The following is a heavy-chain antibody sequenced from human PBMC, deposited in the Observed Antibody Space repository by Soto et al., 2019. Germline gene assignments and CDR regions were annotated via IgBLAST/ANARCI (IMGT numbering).Heavy chain of an antibody. V-gene: IGHV4-39*02. J-gene: IGHJ4*02. CDR3: AREGGRYCSGGSCQVDY. D-gene: IGHD2-15*01. Sequence: QLQLQESGPGLVKPSETLSFTCTVSGGSITSSSYYWGWIRQPPGKGLEWIGSIYYSGNTYYTPSLKSRVTISVDTSKNQFSLKLSSVTAADTAVYYCAREGGRYCSGGSCQVDYWGQGTLVTVSS. CDR1: GGSITSSSYY. CDR2: IYYSGNT.